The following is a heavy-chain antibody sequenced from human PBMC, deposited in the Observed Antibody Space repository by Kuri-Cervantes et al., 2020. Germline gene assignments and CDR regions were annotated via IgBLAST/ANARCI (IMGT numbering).Heavy chain of an antibody. J-gene: IGHJ4*02. D-gene: IGHD3-10*01. CDR3: ARQTLPTGTQHFDS. Sequence: GSLRLSCAVSGYSISSGDYWGWIRQPPGKGLEWIGSIYHSGSTYYNPSLKSRVIISVDTSKSQFSLNLTSVTGADTAFYYCARQTLPTGTQHFDSWGQGTLVTVSS. CDR2: IYHSGST. CDR1: GYSISSGDY. V-gene: IGHV4-38-2*01.